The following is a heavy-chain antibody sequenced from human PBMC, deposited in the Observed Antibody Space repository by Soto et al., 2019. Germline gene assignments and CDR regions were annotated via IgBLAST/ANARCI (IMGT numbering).Heavy chain of an antibody. CDR1: GVSISSYY. Sequence: QVHLQESGPGLVKPSETLSLTCTVSGVSISSYYWSWIRQPPGKGLEWIGSIFYGGSTNYNPSLKSRGTISVDPSKNQLFLKLSSVTAADTAVYYCARDMVRGGMDVWGQGTAVTVSS. D-gene: IGHD3-10*01. CDR2: IFYGGST. V-gene: IGHV4-59*01. CDR3: ARDMVRGGMDV. J-gene: IGHJ6*02.